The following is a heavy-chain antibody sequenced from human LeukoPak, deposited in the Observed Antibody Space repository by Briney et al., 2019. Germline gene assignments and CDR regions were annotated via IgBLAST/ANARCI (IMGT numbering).Heavy chain of an antibody. CDR3: ARSYYYDSSGYYYVFVNGFDP. CDR1: GDSFSGYY. V-gene: IGHV4-34*01. J-gene: IGHJ5*02. Sequence: SETLSLTCAVYGDSFSGYYWSWIRQPPRKGLEWIGEINHSGSTNYNPSLKSRVTISVDTSKYQFSPKLSSVTAADTAVYYCARSYYYDSSGYYYVFVNGFDPWGQGTLVTVSS. D-gene: IGHD3-22*01. CDR2: INHSGST.